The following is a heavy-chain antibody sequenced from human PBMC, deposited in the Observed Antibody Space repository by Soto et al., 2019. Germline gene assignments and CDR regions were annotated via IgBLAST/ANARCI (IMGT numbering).Heavy chain of an antibody. CDR3: ARAGYYDSRGYFLDY. J-gene: IGHJ4*02. D-gene: IGHD3-22*01. CDR1: GGSISSYY. V-gene: IGHV4-59*01. CDR2: IYYSGST. Sequence: SETLSLTCXVSGGSISSYYWSWIRQPPGKGLEWIGYIYYSGSTNYNPSLKGRVTISVDTSKNQFSLRMRSVTAADTAVYYCARAGYYDSRGYFLDYWGQGTVVTSPQ.